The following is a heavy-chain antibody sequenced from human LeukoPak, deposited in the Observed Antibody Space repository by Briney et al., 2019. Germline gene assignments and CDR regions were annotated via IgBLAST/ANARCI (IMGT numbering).Heavy chain of an antibody. CDR3: VRQAVSGDSGIAY. V-gene: IGHV3-74*01. J-gene: IGHJ4*02. D-gene: IGHD2-21*02. CDR2: INPDGSNS. CDR1: GFXFSNYW. Sequence: GGSLRLSCAASGFXFSNYWMHWVRQAPGKGLEWVSGINPDGSNSNYADSVKGRFTMSRDNAKNTVYLQMDSLRAEDTALFYCVRQAVSGDSGIAYWGRGTLVTVSS.